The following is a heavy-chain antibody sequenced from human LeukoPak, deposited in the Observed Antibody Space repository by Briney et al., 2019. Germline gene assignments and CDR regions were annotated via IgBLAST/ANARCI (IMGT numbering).Heavy chain of an antibody. CDR2: IKHDSSTI. Sequence: GGSLRLSCAASGFIFSDYWMNWVRQAPGKGPEWVANIKHDSSTIYSLDSVKGRFTISRDNAKNSLYLQMNNLRVEDTAVYYCARGLTTTPNWFDPWGLGTLVTVSS. D-gene: IGHD3-22*01. CDR1: GFIFSDYW. V-gene: IGHV3-7*01. CDR3: ARGLTTTPNWFDP. J-gene: IGHJ5*02.